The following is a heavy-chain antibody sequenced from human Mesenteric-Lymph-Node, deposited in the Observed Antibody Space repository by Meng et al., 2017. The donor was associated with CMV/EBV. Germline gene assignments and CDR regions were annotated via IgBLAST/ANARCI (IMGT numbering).Heavy chain of an antibody. CDR3: ARGNVVEWLFNYYGMDV. D-gene: IGHD3-3*01. J-gene: IGHJ6*02. CDR1: GFTFSDAW. CDR2: ISSSGSTI. V-gene: IGHV3-11*04. Sequence: GESLKISCAVSGFTFSDAWMNWVRQAPGKGLEWVSYISSSGSTIYYADSVKGRFTISRDNAKNSLYLQMSSLRAEDTAVYYCARGNVVEWLFNYYGMDVWGQGTTVTVSS.